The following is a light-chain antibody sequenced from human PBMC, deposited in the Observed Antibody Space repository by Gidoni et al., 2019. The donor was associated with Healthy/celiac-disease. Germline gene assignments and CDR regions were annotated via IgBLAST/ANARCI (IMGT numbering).Light chain of an antibody. V-gene: IGKV3-20*01. Sequence: EIGLTQSPGTLSLSPGERAPLSCRASQSVSSSYLAWYQQKPGKAPRLLIYGASSRATGIPDRFSGSGSGTYFTLTISRLEPEDFAVYSCQQYGSSPKLTFGGGTKVEIK. CDR2: GAS. J-gene: IGKJ4*01. CDR3: QQYGSSPKLT. CDR1: QSVSSSY.